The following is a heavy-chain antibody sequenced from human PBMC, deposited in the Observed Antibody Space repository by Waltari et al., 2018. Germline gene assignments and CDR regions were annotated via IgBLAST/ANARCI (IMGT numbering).Heavy chain of an antibody. CDR1: GGSISGYY. Sequence: QVQLQESGPGLVKPSETLSLTCSVSGGSISGYYWSWIRQPPWRGLEWIGYIYYRGTTTYNPSLKSRVTISVDTSKNQISLKLSSLTAADTAVYYRARNRGSSGQYGMDVWGQGTTVTVSS. CDR2: IYYRGTT. D-gene: IGHD1-26*01. CDR3: ARNRGSSGQYGMDV. J-gene: IGHJ6*02. V-gene: IGHV4-59*01.